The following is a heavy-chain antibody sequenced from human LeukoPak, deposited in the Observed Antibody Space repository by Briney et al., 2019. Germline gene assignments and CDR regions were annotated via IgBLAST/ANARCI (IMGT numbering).Heavy chain of an antibody. CDR3: AKDLGRDGDEIFDY. J-gene: IGHJ4*02. V-gene: IGHV3-23*01. D-gene: IGHD3-16*01. CDR1: RVSFSNYA. CDR2: ISADGRST. Sequence: GGSLRLSCAPSRVSFSNYAMTWVRQAPGRGLEWVSTISADGRSTHYADSVRGRLTISRDNSKNMLYLQMNSLRAEDTALYYCAKDLGRDGDEIFDYWGQGTLVTVSS.